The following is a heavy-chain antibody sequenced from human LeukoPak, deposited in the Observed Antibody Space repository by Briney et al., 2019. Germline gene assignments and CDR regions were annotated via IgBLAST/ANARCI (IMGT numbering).Heavy chain of an antibody. CDR2: IKEDGSVK. CDR3: ARLDIVGTWFDD. Sequence: PGGSLRLSCAASGFTFSSYWMSWVRQTPGKGLEWVASIKEDGSVKYYVDYVKGRFSLSRDNAKNSMYLQLNSLRAEDTAVYYCARLDIVGTWFDDWGQGTLVTVSS. D-gene: IGHD1-26*01. J-gene: IGHJ4*02. V-gene: IGHV3-7*01. CDR1: GFTFSSYW.